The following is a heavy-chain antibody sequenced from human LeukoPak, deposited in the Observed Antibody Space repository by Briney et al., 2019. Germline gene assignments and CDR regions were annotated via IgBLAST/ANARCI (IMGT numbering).Heavy chain of an antibody. J-gene: IGHJ5*02. CDR3: AKGGVYSGYAFDP. CDR1: GFTFSSYA. CDR2: ISGSGGRT. V-gene: IGHV3-23*01. D-gene: IGHD5-12*01. Sequence: GGSLRLSCAASGFTFSSYAMSWVRQAPGKGLEWVSGISGSGGRTHHTDSVKGRFTISRDNSRNTLYLQMNSLRVEDTAVYYCAKGGVYSGYAFDPWGQGTLVTVSS.